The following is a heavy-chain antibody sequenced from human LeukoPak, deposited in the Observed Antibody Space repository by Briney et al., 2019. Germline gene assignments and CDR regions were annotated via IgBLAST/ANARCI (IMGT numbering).Heavy chain of an antibody. D-gene: IGHD6-19*01. CDR2: ISYDGSNK. J-gene: IGHJ4*02. CDR1: GFTFSNYG. V-gene: IGHV3-30*18. CDR3: AKDGAVSGYFDN. Sequence: GGSLRLSCAASGFTFSNYGLHWVRQAPGKGLEWVAIISYDGSNKYFADSVKGRFTISRDNSKNTLYLQMNSLRAEDTTVYYCAKDGAVSGYFDNWGQGTLVTVSS.